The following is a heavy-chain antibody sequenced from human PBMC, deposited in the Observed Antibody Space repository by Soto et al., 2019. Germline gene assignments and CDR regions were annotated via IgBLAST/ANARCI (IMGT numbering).Heavy chain of an antibody. CDR2: INPNSGGT. Sequence: ASVKVSCKASGYTFTGYYMHWVRQSPGQGREWMGWINPNSGGTNYAQKFQGRVTMTRDTSISTAYMELSRLRSDDTAVYYCARDILRRYYYDSSGSPGAFDIWGQGTIVTVSS. D-gene: IGHD3-22*01. CDR1: GYTFTGYY. CDR3: ARDILRRYYYDSSGSPGAFDI. J-gene: IGHJ3*02. V-gene: IGHV1-2*02.